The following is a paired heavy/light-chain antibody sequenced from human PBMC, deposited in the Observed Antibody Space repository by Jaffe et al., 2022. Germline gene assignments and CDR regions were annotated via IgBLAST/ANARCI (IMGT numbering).Light chain of an antibody. CDR1: QSVNSY. Sequence: VLTQSPGTLSLSPGERATLSCRASQSVNSYLAWYQQKPGQAPRLLIYDASNRATGIPARFSGSGSGTNFTLTISSLEPDDFAVYYCQQRDYWPPITFGQGTRLEI. J-gene: IGKJ5*01. V-gene: IGKV3-11*01. CDR2: DAS. CDR3: QQRDYWPPIT.
Heavy chain of an antibody. CDR2: ISSGVSPYISYTTTTI. CDR1: DSNFLNYD. V-gene: IGHV3-48*01. CDR3: ARDFRWRRRRVYYYYMDV. Sequence: EVQLVESGGGLVQPGGSLRLACVVSDSNFLNYDMHWVRQSPGKGLEWISYISSGVSPYISYTTTTIYYADSVKGRFTISRDNAKNTLFLQMSNLRTDDTAVYYCARDFRWRRRRVYYYYMDVWGKGTTVTVSS. J-gene: IGHJ6*03. D-gene: IGHD5-12*01.